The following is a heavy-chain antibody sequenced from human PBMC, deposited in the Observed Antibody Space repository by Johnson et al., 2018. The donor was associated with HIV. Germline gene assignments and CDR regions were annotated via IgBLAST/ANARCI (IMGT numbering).Heavy chain of an antibody. D-gene: IGHD5-18*01. V-gene: IGHV3-7*01. J-gene: IGHJ3*02. CDR1: GFIFSGYW. CDR2: IKQDGSEK. CDR3: ARDRSWIQLWFDAFDI. Sequence: VQLVESGGGLVQPGGSLRLSCAASGFIFSGYWMNWVRQAPGKGLEWVAGIKQDGSEKYHVDSVKGRFTISRYNAKNSLYLQMNSLRAEDTAVYYCARDRSWIQLWFDAFDIWGQGTMVTVSS.